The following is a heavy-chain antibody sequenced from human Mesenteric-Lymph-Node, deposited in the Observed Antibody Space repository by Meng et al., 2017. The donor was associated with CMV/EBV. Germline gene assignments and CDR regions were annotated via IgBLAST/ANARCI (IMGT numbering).Heavy chain of an antibody. CDR2: IYSGGSST. J-gene: IGHJ4*02. CDR3: AKVAMAAAGTGDY. D-gene: IGHD6-13*01. Sequence: GESLKISCAASGSTFSSYAMSWVRQAPGKGLEWVSVIYSGGSSTYYADSVKGRFTISRDNSKNTLYLQMNSLRAEDTAVYYCAKVAMAAAGTGDYWGQGTLVTVSS. V-gene: IGHV3-23*03. CDR1: GSTFSSYA.